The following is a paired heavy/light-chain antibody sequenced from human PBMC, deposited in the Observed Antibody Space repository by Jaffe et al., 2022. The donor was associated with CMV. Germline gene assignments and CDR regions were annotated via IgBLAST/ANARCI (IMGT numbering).Heavy chain of an antibody. V-gene: IGHV3-23*01. CDR3: VRRYCSSTSCYKAFIPPHYYGMDV. CDR1: GFTFSSYA. CDR2: ISGSGGST. D-gene: IGHD2-2*02. J-gene: IGHJ6*02. Sequence: EVQLLESGGGLVQPGGSLRLSCAASGFTFSSYAMSWVRQAPGKGLEWVSAISGSGGSTYYADSVKGRFTISRDNSKNTLYLQMNSLRAEDTAVYYCVRRYCSSTSCYKAFIPPHYYGMDVWGQGTTVTVSS.
Light chain of an antibody. Sequence: DIVMTQTPLSLSVTPGQPASISCKSSQSLLHSDGKTYLYWYLQKPGQSPQLLIYEVSSRFSGVPDRFSGSGSGTDFTLKISRVEAEDVGVYYCMQGIHLPPFTFGPGTKVDIK. CDR1: QSLLHSDGKTY. V-gene: IGKV2-29*02. CDR2: EVS. CDR3: MQGIHLPPFT. J-gene: IGKJ3*01.